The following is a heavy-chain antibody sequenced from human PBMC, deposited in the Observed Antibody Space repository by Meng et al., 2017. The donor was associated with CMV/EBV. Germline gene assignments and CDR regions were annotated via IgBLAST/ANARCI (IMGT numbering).Heavy chain of an antibody. D-gene: IGHD6-19*01. CDR2: ISYDGSNK. J-gene: IGHJ4*02. Sequence: GGSLRLSCAASGFTFSSYAMHWVRQAPGKGLEWVAVISYDGSNKYYADSVKGRFTISRDNSKNTLYLQMNSLRAEDKAVYYCARGEIAVAAAIDYWGQGTLVTVSS. CDR1: GFTFSSYA. V-gene: IGHV3-30*04. CDR3: ARGEIAVAAAIDY.